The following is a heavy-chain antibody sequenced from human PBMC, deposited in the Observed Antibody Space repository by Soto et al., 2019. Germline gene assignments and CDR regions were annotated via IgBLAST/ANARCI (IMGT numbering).Heavy chain of an antibody. J-gene: IGHJ6*02. V-gene: IGHV1-46*01. CDR1: GYTFTNYY. D-gene: IGHD2-2*01. Sequence: QVQLVQSGAEVKKPGASVKVSCKASGYTFTNYYLHWVRQAPGQGLEWLGIINPSGGNTSYAQKFQGRVTMTRDTSTSTVYMERSSLRSEDTAVYYCARGEGSEYHWVQYYYGMDVWGQGTTVTVSS. CDR3: ARGEGSEYHWVQYYYGMDV. CDR2: INPSGGNT.